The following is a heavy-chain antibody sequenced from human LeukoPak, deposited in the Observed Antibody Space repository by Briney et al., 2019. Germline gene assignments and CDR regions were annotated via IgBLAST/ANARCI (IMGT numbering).Heavy chain of an antibody. Sequence: SETLSLTCAVYGGSFSGYYWSWIRHPPGKGLEWIGEINHSGSTNYNPSLKSRVTISVDTSKNQFSLKLSSVTAADTAVYYCAREGARGGRPFDPWGQGTLVTVSS. D-gene: IGHD2-15*01. V-gene: IGHV4-34*01. CDR3: AREGARGGRPFDP. CDR1: GGSFSGYY. CDR2: INHSGST. J-gene: IGHJ5*02.